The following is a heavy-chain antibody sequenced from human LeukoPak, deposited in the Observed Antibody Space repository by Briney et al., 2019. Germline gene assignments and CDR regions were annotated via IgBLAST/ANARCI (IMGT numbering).Heavy chain of an antibody. CDR1: GYTLTELS. CDR2: FDPEDGET. D-gene: IGHD5-18*01. CDR3: ATVGGYSYGSMVDY. J-gene: IGHJ4*02. Sequence: ASVKVSCKVSGYTLTELSMHWVRQAPGKGLEWMGGFDPEDGETIYAQKFQGRVTMTEDTSTDTAYMELSSLRSEDTAVYYCATVGGYSYGSMVDYWGPGTLVTVSS. V-gene: IGHV1-24*01.